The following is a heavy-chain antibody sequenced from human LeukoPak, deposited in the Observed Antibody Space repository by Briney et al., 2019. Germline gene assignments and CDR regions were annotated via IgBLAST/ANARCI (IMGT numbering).Heavy chain of an antibody. CDR2: ISYDGSNK. V-gene: IGHV3-30-3*01. CDR1: GYTFTSYA. J-gene: IGHJ4*02. Sequence: SCKASGYTFTSYAMHWVRQAPGKGLEWVAVISYDGSNKYYADSVKGRFTISRDNSKNTLYLQMNSLRAEDTAVYYCARVTAVIAAAAYFDYWGQGTLVTVSS. CDR3: ARVTAVIAAAAYFDY. D-gene: IGHD6-13*01.